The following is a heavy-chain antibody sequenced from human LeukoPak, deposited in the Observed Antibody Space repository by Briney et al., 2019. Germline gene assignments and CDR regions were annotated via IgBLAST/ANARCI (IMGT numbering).Heavy chain of an antibody. V-gene: IGHV3-30*07. Sequence: GGSLRLSCAASGFTFSSYAIHWVRQAPGKGLEWVTLISNDGSKKSYADSVKGRFIISRDNAKNSLYLQMNSLRAEDTAVYYCVRDYVWGTYEPDYWGQGILVTVSS. CDR2: ISNDGSKK. D-gene: IGHD3-16*01. CDR1: GFTFSSYA. CDR3: VRDYVWGTYEPDY. J-gene: IGHJ4*02.